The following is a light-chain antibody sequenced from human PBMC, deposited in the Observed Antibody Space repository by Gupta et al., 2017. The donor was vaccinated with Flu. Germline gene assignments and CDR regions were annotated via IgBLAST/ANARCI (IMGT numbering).Light chain of an antibody. V-gene: IGLV7-43*01. CDR2: DTY. Sequence: QTIVTQEPSLTVSPGGTVTLTCPSSSGPVSSDYFTNWLQQKPGQPPRSLIYDTYNKHLWTPARCSASLLGGKAVLTLSDVQPEDEADYYCLLYHRHDRVFGGGTRLMVL. CDR1: SGPVSSDYF. CDR3: LLYHRHDRV. J-gene: IGLJ3*02.